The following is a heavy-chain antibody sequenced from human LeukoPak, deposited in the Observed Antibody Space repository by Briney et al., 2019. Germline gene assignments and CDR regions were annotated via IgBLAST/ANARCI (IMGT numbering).Heavy chain of an antibody. CDR2: INPNGGGT. V-gene: IGHV1-2*02. Sequence: ASVKVSCKASGYTFTNHAISWVRQAPGQGLEWMGWINPNGGGTNYAQKFQGRVTLTRDTSISTAYMELSRLRSDDTAVYHCARGEVYLGFDYWGQGTLVTVSS. D-gene: IGHD2/OR15-2a*01. CDR3: ARGEVYLGFDY. J-gene: IGHJ4*02. CDR1: GYTFTNHA.